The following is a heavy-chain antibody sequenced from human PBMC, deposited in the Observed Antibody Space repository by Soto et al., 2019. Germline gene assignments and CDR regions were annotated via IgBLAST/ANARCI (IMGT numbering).Heavy chain of an antibody. CDR1: GFTFSDHY. D-gene: IGHD4-4*01. Sequence: QVQLVESGGGLVKPGGSLRLSCAASGFTFSDHYMGWIRQAPGKGLEWISYISDSGITTYYADSVKGRFTISRDNAETSLYLQMNGLRAEDTAVYYCARPGPNYDDYIDYLGQGTLVTVSS. J-gene: IGHJ4*02. CDR3: ARPGPNYDDYIDY. CDR2: ISDSGITT. V-gene: IGHV3-11*01.